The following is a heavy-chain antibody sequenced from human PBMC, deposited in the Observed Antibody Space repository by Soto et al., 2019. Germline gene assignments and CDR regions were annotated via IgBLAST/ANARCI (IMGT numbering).Heavy chain of an antibody. CDR3: ACSYYYDSSGYPNDAFDI. J-gene: IGHJ3*02. Sequence: PSETLSLTCAVSGYSISSGYYWGWIRQPPGKGLEWIGSIYHSGSTYYNPSLKSRVTISVDTSKNQFSLKLSSVTAADTAVYYCACSYYYDSSGYPNDAFDIWGQGTMVTVS. V-gene: IGHV4-38-2*01. D-gene: IGHD3-22*01. CDR2: IYHSGST. CDR1: GYSISSGYY.